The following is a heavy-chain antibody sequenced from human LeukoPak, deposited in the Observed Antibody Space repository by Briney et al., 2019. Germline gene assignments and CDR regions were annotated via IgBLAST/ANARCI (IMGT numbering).Heavy chain of an antibody. CDR3: ARDRGLEDIVVVPAAIGWFDH. D-gene: IGHD2-2*01. CDR2: IYTSGST. CDR1: GGSISSYY. J-gene: IGHJ5*02. V-gene: IGHV4-4*07. Sequence: SETLSLTCTVSGGSISSYYWSWIRQPAGKGLEWIGRIYTSGSTNYNPSLKSRVTMSVDTSKNQFSLKLSSVTAADTAVYYCARDRGLEDIVVVPAAIGWFDHWGQGTLVTVSS.